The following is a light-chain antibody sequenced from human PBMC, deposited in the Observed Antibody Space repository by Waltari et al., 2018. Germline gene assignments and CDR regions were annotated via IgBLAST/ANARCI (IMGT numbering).Light chain of an antibody. Sequence: QSALTQPASVSGSPGQSITISCTRSSSDLGGYSFLSWYQQHPGKAPNLRIYDVSHRPSCVSNRFSGSKSGNTASLTISGLQPEDEADYYCSSYTSIIPPFLFGTGTKVTVL. CDR3: SSYTSIIPPFL. CDR2: DVS. V-gene: IGLV2-14*01. J-gene: IGLJ1*01. CDR1: SSDLGGYSF.